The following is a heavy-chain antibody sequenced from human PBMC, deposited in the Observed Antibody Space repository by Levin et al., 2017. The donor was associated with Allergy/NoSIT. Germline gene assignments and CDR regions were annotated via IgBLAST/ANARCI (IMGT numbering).Heavy chain of an antibody. V-gene: IGHV1-2*02. CDR3: AAGGLGGYCTSISCPL. Sequence: GESLKISCKSSGYTFSALYIHWVRQAPGQGLEWMGWINPHSGDTNYAQTFQDRVTLTRDTSISTAYLELRSLTFDDTAVYYCAAGGLGGYCTSISCPLWGQGTLVIVSS. CDR2: INPHSGDT. D-gene: IGHD2-2*03. CDR1: GYTFSALY. J-gene: IGHJ4*02.